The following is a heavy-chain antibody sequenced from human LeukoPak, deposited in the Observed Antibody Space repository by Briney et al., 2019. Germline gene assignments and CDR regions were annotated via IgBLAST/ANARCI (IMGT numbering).Heavy chain of an antibody. J-gene: IGHJ4*02. CDR3: ARDLVGAPDY. CDR2: IYYTGST. CDR1: GFTFSNAW. V-gene: IGHV4-59*01. D-gene: IGHD3-10*01. Sequence: GSLRLSCAASGFTFSNAWMSWIRQPPGKGLEWIGYIYYTGSTNYNPSLKSRVTISVDTSKNHFSLKLTSVTAADTAVYYCARDLVGAPDYWGQGTLVTVSS.